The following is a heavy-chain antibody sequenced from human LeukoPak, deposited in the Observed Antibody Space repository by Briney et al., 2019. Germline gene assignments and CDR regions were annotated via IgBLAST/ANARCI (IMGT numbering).Heavy chain of an antibody. Sequence: PGGSLRLSCAASGFTFSNAWMSSVRQAPGKGLEWVGRIKSKTDGGTTDYAAPVKGRFTISRDDSKNTLYLQMNRLKTEDTAVYYCTTARGYSYGYVDYWGQGTLVTVSS. CDR3: TTARGYSYGYVDY. J-gene: IGHJ4*02. D-gene: IGHD5-18*01. CDR1: GFTFSNAW. V-gene: IGHV3-15*01. CDR2: IKSKTDGGTT.